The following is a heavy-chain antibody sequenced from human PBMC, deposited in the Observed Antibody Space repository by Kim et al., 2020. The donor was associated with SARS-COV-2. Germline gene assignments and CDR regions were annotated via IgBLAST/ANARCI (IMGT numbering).Heavy chain of an antibody. CDR2: ISSSSSYI. V-gene: IGHV3-21*01. CDR3: AKVEGYYDSSGYYF. CDR1: GFTFSSYS. Sequence: GGSLRLSCAASGFTFSSYSMNWVRQAPGKGLEWVSSISSSSSYIYYADSVKGRFTISRDNAKNSLYLQMNSLRAEDTAVYYCAKVEGYYDSSGYYFSGQGTLVTVSS. D-gene: IGHD3-22*01. J-gene: IGHJ4*02.